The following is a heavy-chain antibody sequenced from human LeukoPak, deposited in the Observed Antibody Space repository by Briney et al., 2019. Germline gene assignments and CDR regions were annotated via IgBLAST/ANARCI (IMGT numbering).Heavy chain of an antibody. CDR2: IKQDGSEK. CDR1: GFTFSSYW. CDR3: ARDLGQYYDTSDNWFDP. V-gene: IGHV3-7*01. D-gene: IGHD3-22*01. J-gene: IGHJ5*02. Sequence: GGSLRLSCAASGFTFSSYWMSWVRQAPGKGLEWVANIKQDGSEKYYVDSVKGRFTISRDNAKNTLNLQMNSLRAEDTAVYYCARDLGQYYDTSDNWFDPWGQGTLVTVSS.